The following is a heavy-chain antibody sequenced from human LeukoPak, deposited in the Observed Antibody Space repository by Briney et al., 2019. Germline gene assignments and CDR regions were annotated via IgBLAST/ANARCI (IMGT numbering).Heavy chain of an antibody. J-gene: IGHJ4*02. Sequence: PGGSLRLSCAASGFTFSSYSMNWVRQAPGKGLEWVSSISSSSSSYIYYADSVKGRFTISRDNAKNSLYLQMNSLRAEDTAVYYCARGKIKGRIVVVPAATPDYWGQGTLVTVSS. CDR2: ISSSSSSYI. D-gene: IGHD2-2*01. CDR1: GFTFSSYS. CDR3: ARGKIKGRIVVVPAATPDY. V-gene: IGHV3-21*01.